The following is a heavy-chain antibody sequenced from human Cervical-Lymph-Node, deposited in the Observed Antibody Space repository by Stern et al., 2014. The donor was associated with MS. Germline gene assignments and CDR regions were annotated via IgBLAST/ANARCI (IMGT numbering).Heavy chain of an antibody. Sequence: VQLVESGGGVVQPGTSLRLSCVASGRTLSDSGMHWVRQAPGKGLEWVAGMSYDGTNKYYADSVKGRLTIARDNSKNTLYLQMDSLRAEDTALYYCAKDPRGIFGVVIPYFDFWGQGTQVTVSS. D-gene: IGHD3-3*01. CDR3: AKDPRGIFGVVIPYFDF. CDR2: MSYDGTNK. CDR1: GRTLSDSG. J-gene: IGHJ4*02. V-gene: IGHV3-30*18.